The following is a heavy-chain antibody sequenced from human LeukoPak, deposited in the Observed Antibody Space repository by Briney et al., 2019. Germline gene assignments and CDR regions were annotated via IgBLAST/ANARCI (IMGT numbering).Heavy chain of an antibody. V-gene: IGHV3-23*01. D-gene: IGHD3-22*01. CDR3: ARTIYYYESTSYFSDAFDV. CDR2: ISGSSGNT. J-gene: IGHJ3*01. CDR1: GFTFRNYA. Sequence: GGSLRLSCAASGFTFRNYAMNWVRQAPGKGLEWVSSISGSSGNTYYADSVKGRFTISRDDAKNSLYLEMDSLRAEDTAVYYCARTIYYYESTSYFSDAFDVWGQGTMVTVSS.